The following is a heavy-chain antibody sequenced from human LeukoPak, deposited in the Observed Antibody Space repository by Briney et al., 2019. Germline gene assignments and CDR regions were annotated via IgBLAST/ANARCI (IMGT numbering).Heavy chain of an antibody. J-gene: IGHJ3*02. CDR3: ARETSSGWYIYRWDAFDI. Sequence: PGGSLRLSCAASGFTFSTYAMSWVRQAPGKGLEWVSSISGSGVRTYYADSVKGRFTISRDNAKNSLYLQMNSLRAEDTAVYYCARETSSGWYIYRWDAFDIWGQGTMVTVSS. D-gene: IGHD6-19*01. CDR2: ISGSGVRT. CDR1: GFTFSTYA. V-gene: IGHV3-23*01.